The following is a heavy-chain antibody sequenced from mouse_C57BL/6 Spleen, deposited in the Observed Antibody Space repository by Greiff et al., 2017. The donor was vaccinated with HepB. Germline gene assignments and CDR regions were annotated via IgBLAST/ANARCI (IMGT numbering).Heavy chain of an antibody. J-gene: IGHJ3*01. Sequence: EVQLVESGPGLVKPSQSLSLTCSVTGYSITSGYYWNWIRQFPGNKLEWMGYISYDGSNNYNPSLKNRISITRDTSKNQFFLKLNSVTTEDTATYYCAKTRDAWFAYWGQGTLVTVSA. V-gene: IGHV3-6*01. CDR1: GYSITSGYY. CDR2: ISYDGSN. CDR3: AKTRDAWFAY. D-gene: IGHD3-3*01.